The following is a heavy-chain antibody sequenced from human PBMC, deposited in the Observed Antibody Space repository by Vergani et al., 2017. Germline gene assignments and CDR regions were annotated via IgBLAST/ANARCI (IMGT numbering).Heavy chain of an antibody. V-gene: IGHV4-59*01. CDR1: CCSISRYY. CDR3: ARTRYGSGGSNLDY. Sequence: QVQLQESGPGLVKPSETLSLTCTVSCCSISRYYWSWSRQPPGKGLEWIGYIYYSGSTNYNPSLTSRVTISVDTSKNQFSLRRSSVTAADTAVYYCARTRYGSGGSNLDYWGQGPLVTVSS. J-gene: IGHJ4*01. CDR2: IYYSGST. D-gene: IGHD3-10*01.